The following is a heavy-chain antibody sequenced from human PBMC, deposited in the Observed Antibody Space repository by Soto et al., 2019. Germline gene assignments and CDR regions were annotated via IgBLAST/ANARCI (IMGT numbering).Heavy chain of an antibody. V-gene: IGHV4-30-4*01. Sequence: SETLSLTCSVSGASVRSGDYYWSCIRQAPGKGLEWIGYIYNSGGSYYNPSLKGRLTISIDTSKNQFSLKLNSVTAADTAIYYCVGTGTTDDYWGRGTQVTVSS. J-gene: IGHJ4*02. D-gene: IGHD4-17*01. CDR1: GASVRSGDYY. CDR3: VGTGTTDDY. CDR2: IYNSGGS.